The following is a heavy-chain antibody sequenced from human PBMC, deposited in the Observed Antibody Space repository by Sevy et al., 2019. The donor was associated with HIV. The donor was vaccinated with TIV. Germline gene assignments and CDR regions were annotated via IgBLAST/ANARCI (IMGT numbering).Heavy chain of an antibody. CDR3: AKGSISANHGFDL. Sequence: GGSLRLSCAASGFTFSSYGIHWVRQAPGKGLEWVSVISYDGSNKYYADSVRGRFTIARDNSKNTVFLQMNSLRAEDTAVYYCAKGSISANHGFDLWGQGTTVTVSS. CDR1: GFTFSSYG. V-gene: IGHV3-30*18. D-gene: IGHD6-19*01. CDR2: ISYDGSNK. J-gene: IGHJ3*01.